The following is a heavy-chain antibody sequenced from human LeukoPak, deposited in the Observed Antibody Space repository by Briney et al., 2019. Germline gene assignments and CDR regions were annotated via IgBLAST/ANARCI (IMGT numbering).Heavy chain of an antibody. Sequence: SETLSLTCTVSGGSISSYYWSWIRQPPGKGLEWIGHIYYSGSTNYNPSLKSRFTISVDTSKNQFSLKLSSVTAADTAVYYCASRPYAMIVVVIPDAFDIWGQGTMVTVSS. CDR3: ASRPYAMIVVVIPDAFDI. CDR1: GGSISSYY. CDR2: IYYSGST. D-gene: IGHD3-22*01. V-gene: IGHV4-59*12. J-gene: IGHJ3*02.